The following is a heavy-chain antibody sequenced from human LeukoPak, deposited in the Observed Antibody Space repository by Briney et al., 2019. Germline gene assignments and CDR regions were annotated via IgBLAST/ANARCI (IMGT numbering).Heavy chain of an antibody. CDR3: ARDQGLTAPPPFGLDV. Sequence: ASVKVSCKTSGGTFSSSAITWVRQAPGQGLGWMGRIIPVLNITTYAQKFQGSVTITADTSTSTVYMELSSLRSEETAVYYCARDQGLTAPPPFGLDVWGQGTTVIVSS. CDR1: GGTFSSSA. D-gene: IGHD5-18*01. J-gene: IGHJ6*02. CDR2: IIPVLNIT. V-gene: IGHV1-69*04.